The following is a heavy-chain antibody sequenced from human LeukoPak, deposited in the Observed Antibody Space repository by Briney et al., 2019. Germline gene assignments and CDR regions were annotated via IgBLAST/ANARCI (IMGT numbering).Heavy chain of an antibody. CDR3: ARDRPLDY. CDR2: FYAGGST. V-gene: IGHV3-66*02. J-gene: IGHJ4*02. Sequence: GGSLRLSCAASGFTVSNNYKSWVRQAPGRGLEWVAIFYAGGSTLYADSVKGRFIISRDISKNTLFLQMNSLKPEDTAVYYCARDRPLDYWGQGTLVTVSS. CDR1: GFTVSNNY.